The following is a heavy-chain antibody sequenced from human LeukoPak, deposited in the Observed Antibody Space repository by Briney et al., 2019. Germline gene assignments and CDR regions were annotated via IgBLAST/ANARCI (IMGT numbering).Heavy chain of an antibody. CDR2: IYYSGST. J-gene: IGHJ6*02. CDR3: ARGVGYCSGGSCYGGDEYYYYYYGMDV. D-gene: IGHD2-15*01. V-gene: IGHV4-59*01. Sequence: PSETLSLTCTVSGGSISTYYWSWIRQPPGKGLEWIGYIYYSGSTNYNPSLKSRVTISVDTSKNQFSLKLSSVTAADTAVYYCARGVGYCSGGSCYGGDEYYYYYYGMDVWGQGTTVTDSS. CDR1: GGSISTYY.